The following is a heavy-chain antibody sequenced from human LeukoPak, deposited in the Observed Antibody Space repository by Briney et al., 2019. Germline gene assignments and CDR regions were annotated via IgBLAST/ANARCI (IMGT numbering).Heavy chain of an antibody. CDR1: GGSISSGGYY. D-gene: IGHD6-13*01. CDR2: IYYSGST. CDR3: ASFGYSSSWSRHDY. Sequence: SETLSLTCTVSGGSISSGGYYWSWIRQHPGKGLEWIGYIYYSGSTYYNPSLKSRVTISVDTSKNQFSLKLSSATAADTAVYYCASFGYSSSWSRHDYWGQGTLVTVSS. J-gene: IGHJ4*02. V-gene: IGHV4-31*03.